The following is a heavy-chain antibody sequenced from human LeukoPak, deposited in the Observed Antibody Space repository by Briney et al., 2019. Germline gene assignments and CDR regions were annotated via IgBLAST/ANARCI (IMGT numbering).Heavy chain of an antibody. CDR2: ISGSGGRT. D-gene: IGHD2-2*01. V-gene: IGHV3-23*01. CDR1: GFTFSSYA. Sequence: PGGSLRLSCAASGFTFSSYAMSWVRQAPGKGLEWVSGISGSGGRTYHADSVKGRFTISRDNSKNTLYLQMNSLRAEDTAEYYCAKDQYCSSTSCYVGSWGQGTLVTVSS. CDR3: AKDQYCSSTSCYVGS. J-gene: IGHJ4*02.